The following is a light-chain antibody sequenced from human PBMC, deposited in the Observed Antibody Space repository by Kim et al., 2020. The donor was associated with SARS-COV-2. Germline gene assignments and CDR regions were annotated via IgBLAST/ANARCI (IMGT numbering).Light chain of an antibody. V-gene: IGKV3-20*01. J-gene: IGKJ1*01. Sequence: SPEEKATLSCRASQSVRSNYLAWYQQKPGQAPRLLIYTASTRATGIPDRFSGSGSGTYFTLTISRLEPEDYAVYYCQQYGEPTRTFGKGTKVDIK. CDR3: QQYGEPTRT. CDR2: TAS. CDR1: QSVRSNY.